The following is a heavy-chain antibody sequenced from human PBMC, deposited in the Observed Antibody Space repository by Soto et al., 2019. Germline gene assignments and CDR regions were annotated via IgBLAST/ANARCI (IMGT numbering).Heavy chain of an antibody. CDR3: ARAGDYGDYNAFDI. D-gene: IGHD4-17*01. CDR1: GGTFSSYT. V-gene: IGHV1-69*02. CDR2: IIPILGIA. J-gene: IGHJ3*02. Sequence: QVQLVQSGAEVKKPGSSVKVSCKASGGTFSSYTISWVRQAPGQGLEWMGRIIPILGIANYAQKFQGRVTITADKATSTAYMELSSLRSEDTAVYYCARAGDYGDYNAFDIWGQWTMVTVSS.